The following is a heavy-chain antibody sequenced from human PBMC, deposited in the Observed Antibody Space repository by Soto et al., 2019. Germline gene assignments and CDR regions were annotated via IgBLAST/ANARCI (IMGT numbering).Heavy chain of an antibody. CDR1: GGSISSYY. CDR2: IYYSGST. Sequence: SETLSLTCTVPGGSISSYYWSWIRQPPGKGLEWIGCIYYSGSTNYNPSLKSRVTISVDTSKNQFSLKLSSVTAADTAVYYCARQNYYYVWGSYRYTVPRPFDYWGQGTLVTVSS. J-gene: IGHJ4*02. V-gene: IGHV4-59*08. CDR3: ARQNYYYVWGSYRYTVPRPFDY. D-gene: IGHD3-16*02.